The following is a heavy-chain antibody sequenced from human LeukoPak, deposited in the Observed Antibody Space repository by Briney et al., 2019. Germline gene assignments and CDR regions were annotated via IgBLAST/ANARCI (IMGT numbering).Heavy chain of an antibody. D-gene: IGHD1-1*01. Sequence: ASVKVSCKVSGRPLSQLHMHWVRLSPEKGLEWMGGFEPEDGDIIAAQKFQGRVTMTEDTFTDTAYMELSSLTSEDTAVYYCAASLPYNWKAHELWGQGTLLTVSS. CDR2: FEPEDGDI. J-gene: IGHJ4*02. CDR3: AASLPYNWKAHEL. CDR1: GRPLSQLH. V-gene: IGHV1-24*01.